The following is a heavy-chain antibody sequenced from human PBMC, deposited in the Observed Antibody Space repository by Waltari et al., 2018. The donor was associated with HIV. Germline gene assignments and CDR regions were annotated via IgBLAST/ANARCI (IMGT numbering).Heavy chain of an antibody. Sequence: QVQLRQWGAGLLKPSETLSLTCAVYGGSFSGSYWSWIRQPPGQGLEWIGEINHSGSPNYNPALKSRGTISVDTSKNQFSLKLTSVTAADTAVFYCARARLVSRGQYCSTTSCLPHYYYYYGMDVWGQGTTVTVSS. CDR3: ARARLVSRGQYCSTTSCLPHYYYYYGMDV. CDR1: GGSFSGSY. D-gene: IGHD2-2*01. V-gene: IGHV4-34*01. J-gene: IGHJ6*02. CDR2: INHSGSP.